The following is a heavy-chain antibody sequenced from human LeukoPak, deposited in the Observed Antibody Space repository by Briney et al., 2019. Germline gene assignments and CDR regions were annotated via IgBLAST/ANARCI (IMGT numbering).Heavy chain of an antibody. CDR2: ITGSDDST. V-gene: IGHV3-23*01. Sequence: GGSLRLSCVASGFTFSSYGMHWVRQAPGKALEWVSAITGSDDSTYYADSVKGRFTISRDNSKNTLYLQMNSLRDEDTAVYYCAKSLYYYYYMDVWGKGTTVTVSS. CDR1: GFTFSSYG. CDR3: AKSLYYYYYMDV. J-gene: IGHJ6*03.